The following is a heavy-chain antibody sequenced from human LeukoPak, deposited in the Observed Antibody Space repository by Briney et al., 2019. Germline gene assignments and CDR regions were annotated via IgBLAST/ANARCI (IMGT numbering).Heavy chain of an antibody. CDR2: INSDGSTT. J-gene: IGHJ6*01. D-gene: IGHD2/OR15-2a*01. CDR1: GFTFDDYG. Sequence: HSGGSLRLSCAVSGFTFDDYGMSWVRQAPGKGLVWVARINSDGSTTNYADSVKGRFTISRDNAKNTLFLQMNSLRAEDTAVYYCASLQNVPSNYYYYVMDVWGQGTTVTVSS. CDR3: ASLQNVPSNYYYYVMDV. V-gene: IGHV3-74*01.